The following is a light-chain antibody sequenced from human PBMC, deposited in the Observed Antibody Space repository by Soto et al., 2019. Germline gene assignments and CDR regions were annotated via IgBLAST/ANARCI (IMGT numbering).Light chain of an antibody. CDR2: STA. CDR3: QQYDYSLYT. J-gene: IGKJ2*01. CDR1: QSVNSRY. V-gene: IGKV3-20*01. Sequence: EIVLTQSPGTLSLSPGERATLSCRASQSVNSRYLAWYQQKPGQAPRLLIYSTASRATGIPDRFSGSGSGTDFTLTISRLEPEDLAVYYCQQYDYSLYTFGQGTKLEI.